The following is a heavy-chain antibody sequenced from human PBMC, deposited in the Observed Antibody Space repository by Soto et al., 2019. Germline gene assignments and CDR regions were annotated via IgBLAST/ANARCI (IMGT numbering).Heavy chain of an antibody. D-gene: IGHD2-21*02. CDR1: GYTFTSYY. Sequence: GDSVKVSCKASGYTFTSYYMHWVRQAPGQGLEWMGIINPSGGSTSYAQKFQGRVTMTRDTSTSTVYMELSSLRSEDTAVYYCARDLVVVTAIPGCIMDVWGQGTTVTVSS. J-gene: IGHJ6*02. CDR3: ARDLVVVTAIPGCIMDV. V-gene: IGHV1-46*01. CDR2: INPSGGST.